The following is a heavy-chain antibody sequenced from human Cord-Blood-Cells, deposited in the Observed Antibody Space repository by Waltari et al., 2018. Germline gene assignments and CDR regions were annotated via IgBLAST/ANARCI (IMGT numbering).Heavy chain of an antibody. CDR2: ISPILGIA. Sequence: QVQLVQSGAEVKKPGSSVKVSCKASGGTFSSYAISWVRQAPGQGLEWMGRISPILGIANYAQKFQGRVTITADKSTSTAYMELSSLRSEDTAVYYCARAPSIAAAGRSPLSGWGQGTLVTVSS. CDR3: ARAPSIAAAGRSPLSG. D-gene: IGHD6-13*01. CDR1: GGTFSSYA. V-gene: IGHV1-69*09. J-gene: IGHJ4*02.